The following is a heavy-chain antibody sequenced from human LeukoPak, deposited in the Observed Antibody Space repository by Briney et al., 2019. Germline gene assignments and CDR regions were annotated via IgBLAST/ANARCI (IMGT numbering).Heavy chain of an antibody. V-gene: IGHV4-4*07. Sequence: SETLSLTCTVSGGSISSYYWSWIRQPAGKGLEWIGRIYTSGSTNYNPSLKSRVTMSVDTSKNQFSLKLSSVTAADTAVYYCAKGAYDDYGGYDAFDIWGQGTMVTVSS. J-gene: IGHJ3*02. CDR3: AKGAYDDYGGYDAFDI. CDR2: IYTSGST. D-gene: IGHD4-17*01. CDR1: GGSISSYY.